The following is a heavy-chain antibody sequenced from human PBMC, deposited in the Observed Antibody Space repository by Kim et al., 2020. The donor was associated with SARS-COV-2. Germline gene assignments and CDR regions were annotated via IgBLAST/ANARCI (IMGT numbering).Heavy chain of an antibody. CDR3: ARELHDFWSGSTNWFDP. CDR2: INSDGSST. J-gene: IGHJ5*02. Sequence: GGSLRLSCAASGFTFSSYWMHWVRQAPGKGLVWVSRINSDGSSTSYADSVKGRFTISRDNAKNTLYLQMNSLRAEDTAVYYCARELHDFWSGSTNWFDPWGQGTLVTVSS. D-gene: IGHD3-3*01. V-gene: IGHV3-74*01. CDR1: GFTFSSYW.